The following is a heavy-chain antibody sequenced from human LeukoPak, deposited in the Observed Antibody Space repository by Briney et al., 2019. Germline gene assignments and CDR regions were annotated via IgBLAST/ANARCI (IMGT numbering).Heavy chain of an antibody. D-gene: IGHD3-10*01. V-gene: IGHV1-69*13. J-gene: IGHJ6*04. CDR2: IIPIFGTA. Sequence: SSVKVSCKASGGTFSSYAISWVRQPPGQGLEWMGGIIPIFGTANYAQKFQGRVTITADESTSTAYMELSSLRSEDTAVYYCAREESDGSGSSTGDYYYGMDVWGKGTTVTVSS. CDR1: GGTFSSYA. CDR3: AREESDGSGSSTGDYYYGMDV.